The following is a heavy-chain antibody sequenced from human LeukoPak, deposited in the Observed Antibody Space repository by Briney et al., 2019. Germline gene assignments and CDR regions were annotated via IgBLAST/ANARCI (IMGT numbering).Heavy chain of an antibody. Sequence: GGSLRLSCAASGFTFNNYAMSWGRQAPGKGLEWVSGISASGGSTNYADSVKGRFTISGDNSKNTLYLQLNSLGAEDTAVYYCAKVAPYGNYVFDYWGQGTLVTVSS. D-gene: IGHD1-7*01. CDR2: ISASGGST. J-gene: IGHJ4*02. CDR1: GFTFNNYA. CDR3: AKVAPYGNYVFDY. V-gene: IGHV3-23*01.